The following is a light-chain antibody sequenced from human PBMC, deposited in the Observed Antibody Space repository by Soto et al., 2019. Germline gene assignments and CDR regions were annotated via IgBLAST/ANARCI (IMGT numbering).Light chain of an antibody. Sequence: QSALTQPASVSGSPGQSITISCTGTSSDVGGYNYVSWYQQHPGKAPKLMIYDVSNRPSGVSNRCSGSKSGNTASLTISGFQAEDESDYYCSSYTSSSTGVFGTGTKLTVL. CDR2: DVS. CDR1: SSDVGGYNY. V-gene: IGLV2-14*01. J-gene: IGLJ1*01. CDR3: SSYTSSSTGV.